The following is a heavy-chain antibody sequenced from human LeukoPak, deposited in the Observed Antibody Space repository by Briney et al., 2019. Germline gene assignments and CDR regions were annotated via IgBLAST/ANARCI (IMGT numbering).Heavy chain of an antibody. V-gene: IGHV3-21*01. J-gene: IGHJ3*02. CDR1: GFTFSSYS. CDR3: ARGHGVVAASYDAFDI. Sequence: PGGSLRLSCAASGFTFSSYSMNWVRQAPGKGLEWVSSISTSSIYIYYADSMKGRFTISRDNAKKSLYLQMNSLRAEDTAVYYCARGHGVVAASYDAFDIWGQGTMVTVSS. CDR2: ISTSSIYI. D-gene: IGHD2-2*01.